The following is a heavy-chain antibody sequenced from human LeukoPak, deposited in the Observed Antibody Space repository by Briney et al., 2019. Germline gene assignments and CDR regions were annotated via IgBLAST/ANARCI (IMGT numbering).Heavy chain of an antibody. V-gene: IGHV3-33*01. Sequence: GRSLRLSCAASGFTFSSYGMPWVRQAPGKGLEWVAVIWYDGSNKYYADSVKGRFTISRDNSKNTLYLQMNSLRAEDTAVYYCAREYSGSYYLDAFDIWGQGTMVTVSS. D-gene: IGHD1-26*01. J-gene: IGHJ3*02. CDR2: IWYDGSNK. CDR1: GFTFSSYG. CDR3: AREYSGSYYLDAFDI.